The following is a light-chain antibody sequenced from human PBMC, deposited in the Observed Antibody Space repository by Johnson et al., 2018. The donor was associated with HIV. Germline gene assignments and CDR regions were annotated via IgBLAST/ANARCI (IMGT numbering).Light chain of an antibody. CDR1: TSNIGNNY. CDR3: GAWDSSRSAHFV. Sequence: QSVLTQPPSVSAAPGQKVTISCSGSTSNIGNNYVSWYQQLPGTAPKLLIYEKNKRPSGIPDRFSASKSGTSATLVITGLQTGDEADYYCGAWDSSRSAHFVSGTGTQVT. CDR2: EKN. V-gene: IGLV1-51*02. J-gene: IGLJ1*01.